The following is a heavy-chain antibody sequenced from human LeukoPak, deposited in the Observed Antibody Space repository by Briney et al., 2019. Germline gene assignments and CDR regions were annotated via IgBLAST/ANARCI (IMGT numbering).Heavy chain of an antibody. J-gene: IGHJ5*02. D-gene: IGHD2-2*01. Sequence: HPGGSLRLSCVASGLTFSNFWMSWVRQAPGKGLEWVANIKQDESEKYYVDSVKGRFTISRDNAKNSLYLQMNSLRAEDTAVYYCARDASIVPATTSLDLWGQGTLVTVSS. CDR2: IKQDESEK. CDR3: ARDASIVPATTSLDL. CDR1: GLTFSNFW. V-gene: IGHV3-7*01.